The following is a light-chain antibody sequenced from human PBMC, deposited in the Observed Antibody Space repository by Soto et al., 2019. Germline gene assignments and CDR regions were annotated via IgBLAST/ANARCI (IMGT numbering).Light chain of an antibody. CDR1: SSDVGDYDF. V-gene: IGLV2-14*01. CDR2: DVT. Sequence: QSVLTQPASVSGSPGQSITISCTGSSSDVGDYDFVAWYQQSPGEAPKVMIYDVTSRPSGVSNRFSGSKSGNTASLTISGLQAEDEADYYCSSKTSTGTLVFGTGTKVTVL. CDR3: SSKTSTGTLV. J-gene: IGLJ1*01.